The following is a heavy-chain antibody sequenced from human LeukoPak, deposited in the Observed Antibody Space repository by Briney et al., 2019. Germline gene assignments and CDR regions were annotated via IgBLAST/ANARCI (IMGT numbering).Heavy chain of an antibody. J-gene: IGHJ5*02. Sequence: GASVKVSCKASGYTFNNYGISWARQAPGQGLEYMGWVSAYNGVTDYVQKFQGRVTMTTDTSATTAYMELRSLRSDDTAVYYCARADLNYNNGYDRLWFDPWGQGTLVTVSS. CDR3: ARADLNYNNGYDRLWFDP. D-gene: IGHD3-10*01. CDR1: GYTFNNYG. V-gene: IGHV1-18*01. CDR2: VSAYNGVT.